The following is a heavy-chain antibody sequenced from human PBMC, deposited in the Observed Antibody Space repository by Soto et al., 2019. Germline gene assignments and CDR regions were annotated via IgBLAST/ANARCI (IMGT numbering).Heavy chain of an antibody. CDR3: ARELAYSSSSGGMDV. J-gene: IGHJ6*02. V-gene: IGHV5-51*01. D-gene: IGHD6-13*01. CDR2: IYPGDSDT. CDR1: GYIFTNYW. Sequence: RGESLKISCKGSGYIFTNYWIGWVRQMPGKGLEWMGIIYPGDSDTRYSPSFQGQVTISADWSISTAYMELRSLRSDDTAVYYCARELAYSSSSGGMDVWGQGTTVTVSS.